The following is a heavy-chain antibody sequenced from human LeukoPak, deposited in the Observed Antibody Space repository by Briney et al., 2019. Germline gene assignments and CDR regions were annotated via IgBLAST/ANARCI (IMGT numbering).Heavy chain of an antibody. D-gene: IGHD2-2*01. Sequence: GGSLRLSCAASGFTFSDYYMSWIRQAPGKGLEWVSYISSSGSTIYYADSVKGRFTISRDNAKNSLYLQMNSLRAEDTAVYYCARVKDIVVVPAARAKDDYWGQGTLVTVSS. CDR2: ISSSGSTI. CDR3: ARVKDIVVVPAARAKDDY. CDR1: GFTFSDYY. V-gene: IGHV3-11*04. J-gene: IGHJ4*02.